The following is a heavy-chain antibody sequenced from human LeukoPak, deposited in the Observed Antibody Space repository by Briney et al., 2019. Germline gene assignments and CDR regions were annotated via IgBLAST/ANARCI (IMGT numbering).Heavy chain of an antibody. J-gene: IGHJ5*02. V-gene: IGHV1-2*02. CDR2: INPNSGGT. CDR3: AREGYCTNGVCYGGNWFDP. D-gene: IGHD2-8*01. CDR1: GCTFTGYY. Sequence: ASVKVSCKASGCTFTGYYMHWVRQAPGQGLEWVGWINPNSGGTNYAQKFQGRVTMTRDTSISTAYMELSRLRSDDTAVYYCAREGYCTNGVCYGGNWFDPWGQGTLVTVSS.